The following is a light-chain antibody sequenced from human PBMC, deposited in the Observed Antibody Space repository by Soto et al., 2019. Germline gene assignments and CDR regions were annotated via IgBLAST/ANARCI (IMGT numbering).Light chain of an antibody. V-gene: IGLV2-23*02. J-gene: IGLJ1*01. CDR1: SSHVGSYDF. CDR2: EVT. CDR3: CADAGSSRYV. Sequence: QSALTQPASVSGSPGQSITISCTRSSSHVGSYDFVSWYQQHPGKAPKALIYEVTKRPSGVSNRFSGSKSGNTASLTISGLQADDEADYYCCADAGSSRYVFGTGTKVTVL.